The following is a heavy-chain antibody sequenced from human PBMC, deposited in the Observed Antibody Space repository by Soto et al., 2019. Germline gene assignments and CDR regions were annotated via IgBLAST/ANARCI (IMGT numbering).Heavy chain of an antibody. D-gene: IGHD1-26*01. V-gene: IGHV5-51*01. CDR3: ARVNPSGSYDLDY. CDR2: IYPGDSDT. J-gene: IGHJ4*02. Sequence: GESLKISCKGSGYSFSSDWIGWVRQMPEKGLEWMGIIYPGDSDTRYSPSFQGQVTISADKSISTAYLQWSRLKASDTAMYYCARVNPSGSYDLDYWGQGTLVTVSS. CDR1: GYSFSSDW.